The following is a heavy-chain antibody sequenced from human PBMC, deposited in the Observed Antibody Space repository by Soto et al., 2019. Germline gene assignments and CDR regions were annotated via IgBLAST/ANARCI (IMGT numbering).Heavy chain of an antibody. Sequence: SETLSLTCAVYGGSFSGYYWSWIRQPPGKGLEWIGEINHSGSTNYNPSLKSRVTISVDTSKNQFSLKLSSVTAADTAVYYCARTMIVVVSHGDWFDPWGQGTLVTVSS. J-gene: IGHJ5*02. CDR2: INHSGST. D-gene: IGHD3-22*01. CDR3: ARTMIVVVSHGDWFDP. V-gene: IGHV4-34*01. CDR1: GGSFSGYY.